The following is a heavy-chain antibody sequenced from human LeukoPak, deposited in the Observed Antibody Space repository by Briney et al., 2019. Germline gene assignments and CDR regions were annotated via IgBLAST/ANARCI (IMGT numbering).Heavy chain of an antibody. J-gene: IGHJ4*02. D-gene: IGHD5-12*01. CDR2: IRYDGTDK. Sequence: GGSLRLSCAASGFTFSSYAMSWVRQAPGKGLEWVAFIRYDGTDKDYAASVRGRFTTSRDNSKNTLYLQMNSLRAEDTAVYYCARVSGYAEIDYWGQGTLVTVSS. V-gene: IGHV3-30*02. CDR3: ARVSGYAEIDY. CDR1: GFTFSSYA.